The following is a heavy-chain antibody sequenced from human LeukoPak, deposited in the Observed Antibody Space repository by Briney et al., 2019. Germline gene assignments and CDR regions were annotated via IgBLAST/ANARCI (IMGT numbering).Heavy chain of an antibody. J-gene: IGHJ4*02. Sequence: GGSLRLSCAASGFSFSMYSMHWVRQAPGKGLEYVSAIDPNGGSTYYANSVKGRFTVSRDNSRNTLYLQMGSLTAEDMAVYYCARWGGSRWHDFDYWGQGTLVTVSS. CDR3: ARWGGSRWHDFDY. V-gene: IGHV3-64*01. CDR1: GFSFSMYS. CDR2: IDPNGGST. D-gene: IGHD6-13*01.